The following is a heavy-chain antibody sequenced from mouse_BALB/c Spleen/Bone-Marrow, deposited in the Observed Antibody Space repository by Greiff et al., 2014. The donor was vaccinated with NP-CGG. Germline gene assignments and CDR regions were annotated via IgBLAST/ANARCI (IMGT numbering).Heavy chain of an antibody. D-gene: IGHD3-3*01. Sequence: QVQLQQSGPELARPGESVKISCKGSGYTFTDYAMHWVKQSHAKSLEWIGVITTYSANAKYNQKFKGKATMTVDKSSSTAYLELARSTSEDSDIYYCARGGTGPFPYWGQGTLVTVSA. CDR1: GYTFTDYA. V-gene: IGHV1-67*01. CDR2: ITTYSANA. J-gene: IGHJ3*01. CDR3: ARGGTGPFPY.